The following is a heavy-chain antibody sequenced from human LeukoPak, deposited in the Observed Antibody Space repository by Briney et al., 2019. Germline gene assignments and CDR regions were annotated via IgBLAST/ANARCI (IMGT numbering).Heavy chain of an antibody. CDR2: ISGSGGST. V-gene: IGHV3-23*01. CDR3: AKGGDCSGGSC. J-gene: IGHJ4*02. CDR1: GFTFSSYA. Sequence: GGSLRLSCAASGFTFSSYAMSWVRQAPGKGLEWVSAISGSGGSTYYADSVKGRFTISRDNSKNTLYLQMNSLRAEDTAVYYFAKGGDCSGGSCWGQGTLVTVSS. D-gene: IGHD2-15*01.